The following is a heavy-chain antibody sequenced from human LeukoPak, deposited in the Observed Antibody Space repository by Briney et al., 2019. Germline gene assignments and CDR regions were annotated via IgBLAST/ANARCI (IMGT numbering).Heavy chain of an antibody. CDR3: ARDSSRRYSYGYTDY. CDR2: ISSSSSYI. Sequence: GGSLRLSCAASGFTFSSYGMHWVRQAPGKGLEWVSSISSSSSYIYYADSVKGRFTISRDNAKNSLYLQMNSLRAEDTAVYYCARDSSRRYSYGYTDYWGQGTLVTVSS. V-gene: IGHV3-21*01. CDR1: GFTFSSYG. D-gene: IGHD5-18*01. J-gene: IGHJ4*02.